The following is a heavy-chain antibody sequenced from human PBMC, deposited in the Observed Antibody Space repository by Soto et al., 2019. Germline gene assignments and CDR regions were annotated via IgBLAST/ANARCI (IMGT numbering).Heavy chain of an antibody. V-gene: IGHV1-18*01. J-gene: IGHJ3*02. D-gene: IGHD3-10*01. CDR2: ISAYNGNT. CDR3: ASGGSGTINPHDAFDI. CDR1: GYTFTSYG. Sequence: ASVKVSCKASGYTFTSYGISCVRQAPGQGLEWMGWISAYNGNTNYAQKLQGRVTMTTDTSTSTAYMELRSLRSDDTAVYYCASGGSGTINPHDAFDIWGQGTMVTVSS.